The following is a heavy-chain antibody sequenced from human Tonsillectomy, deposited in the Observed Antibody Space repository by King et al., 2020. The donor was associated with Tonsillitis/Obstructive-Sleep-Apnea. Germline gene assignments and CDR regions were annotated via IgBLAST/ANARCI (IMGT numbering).Heavy chain of an antibody. CDR3: ARDIGCSSISCLGWFDP. Sequence: VQLVESGGGLVQPGGSLRLSCAASGFTFSSYWMSWVRQAPGKGLEWVANINQDGSEKYYVDSVKGRFTISRDNAKNSLYLQMNSLRAEDTAVYYCARDIGCSSISCLGWFDPWGQGTLVTVSS. V-gene: IGHV3-7*04. CDR1: GFTFSSYW. J-gene: IGHJ5*02. D-gene: IGHD2-2*01. CDR2: INQDGSEK.